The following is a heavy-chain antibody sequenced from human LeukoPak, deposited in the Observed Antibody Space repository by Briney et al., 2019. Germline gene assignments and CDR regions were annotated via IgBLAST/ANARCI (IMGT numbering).Heavy chain of an antibody. Sequence: SETLSLTCTVSGGSISSSDYYWGWIRQPPGKGLEWIGSIYYGGSTYYNPSLKSRVTISVDASKNQFSLKLTSVTAADTAVYYCARLYDYSNEYWGQETLVTVSS. CDR2: IYYGGST. CDR3: ARLYDYSNEY. J-gene: IGHJ4*02. V-gene: IGHV4-39*01. D-gene: IGHD6-13*01. CDR1: GGSISSSDYY.